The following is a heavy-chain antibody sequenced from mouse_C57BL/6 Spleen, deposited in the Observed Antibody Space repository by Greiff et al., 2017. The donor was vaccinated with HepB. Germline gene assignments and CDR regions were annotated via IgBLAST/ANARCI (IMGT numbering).Heavy chain of an antibody. J-gene: IGHJ3*01. Sequence: VQLKESGPGLVKPSQSLSLTCSVTGYSITSGYYWDWIRQFPGNKLEWMGYISYDGSNNYNPSLKNRISITRDTSKNQFFLKLNSVTTEDTATYYCARDPGVAYWGQGTLVTVSA. V-gene: IGHV3-6*01. CDR2: ISYDGSN. CDR3: ARDPGVAY. CDR1: GYSITSGYY.